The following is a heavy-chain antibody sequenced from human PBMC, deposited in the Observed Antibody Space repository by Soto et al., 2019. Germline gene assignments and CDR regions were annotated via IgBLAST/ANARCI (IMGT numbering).Heavy chain of an antibody. CDR1: GGTFSSYA. J-gene: IGHJ4*02. V-gene: IGHV1-69*13. D-gene: IGHD3-22*01. CDR2: IIPIFGTA. Sequence: ASVKVSCKASGGTFSSYAISWVRQAPGHGLEWMGGIIPIFGTANYAQKFQGRVTITADESTSTAYMELSSLRSEDTAVYYCARSSRRSGYYPKYYFDYWGQGTLVTVSS. CDR3: ARSSRRSGYYPKYYFDY.